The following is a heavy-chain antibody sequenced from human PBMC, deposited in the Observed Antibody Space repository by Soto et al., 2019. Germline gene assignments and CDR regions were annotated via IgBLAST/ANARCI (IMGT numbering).Heavy chain of an antibody. CDR1: GCSISSGGFY. V-gene: IGHV4-31*03. CDR2: IYYSGST. CDR3: ARDHEWFGHGNWFDP. D-gene: IGHD3-10*01. J-gene: IGHJ5*02. Sequence: SETLFLTCTFSGCSISSGGFYWSWVRPQPGKGLEWIGYIYYSGSTYYNPSLKSRVTISVDTSKNQFSLKLSSVTAADTAVYYCARDHEWFGHGNWFDPWGQGTLVTVSS.